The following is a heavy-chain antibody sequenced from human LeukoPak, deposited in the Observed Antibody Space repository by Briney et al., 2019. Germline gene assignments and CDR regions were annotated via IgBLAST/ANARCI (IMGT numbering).Heavy chain of an antibody. CDR3: ARRPTSGQYYFDE. V-gene: IGHV5-51*01. CDR1: GYTFTRYW. CDR2: MNPGDADA. J-gene: IGHJ4*02. Sequence: GESLQISCKGSGYTFTRYWIARVRQMPGKGLEWMAIMNPGDADATYSPSFQGQVTVSVDKSVSTAYLQWSSLRAADTAIYYCARRPTSGQYYFDEWGQGTLVTVPS. D-gene: IGHD6-19*01.